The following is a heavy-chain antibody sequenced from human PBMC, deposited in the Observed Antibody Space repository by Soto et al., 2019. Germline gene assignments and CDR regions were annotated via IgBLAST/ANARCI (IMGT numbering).Heavy chain of an antibody. CDR1: GFTFNNYA. D-gene: IGHD2-2*03. CDR2: ISYDEANK. CDR3: ARGGYCNSTSCYRYGMDL. J-gene: IGHJ6*02. V-gene: IGHV3-30-3*01. Sequence: GGSLRLSCAASGFTFNNYAMHWVRRAPGRGLEWVAVISYDEANKYYADSVKGRFTISRDSSKNTLYLQMNSLRAEDAAVYFCARGGYCNSTSCYRYGMDLWGQGTTVTVSS.